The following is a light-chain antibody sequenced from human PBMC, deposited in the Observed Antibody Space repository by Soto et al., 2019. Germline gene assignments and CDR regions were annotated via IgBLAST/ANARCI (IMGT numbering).Light chain of an antibody. Sequence: EIVLTQSPGTLSLSPGERATLSCRSSQSVSSNFLAWYQEKPGQAPRLIIYGASSRATGIPDRFSGSGSGTDFTPTISRLEPQDFAVYYCRQYGRSLEFAFGGGTKVDIK. CDR1: QSVSSNF. CDR3: RQYGRSLEFA. J-gene: IGKJ4*01. CDR2: GAS. V-gene: IGKV3-20*01.